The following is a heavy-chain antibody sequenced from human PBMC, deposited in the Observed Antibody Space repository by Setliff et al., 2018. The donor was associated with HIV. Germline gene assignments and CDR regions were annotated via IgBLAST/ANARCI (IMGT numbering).Heavy chain of an antibody. CDR2: IHDSGNT. Sequence: SETLSLTCGVSGYSLTSGYYWGWIRQPPGKGLEWIGSIHDSGNTNYSPSLKSRITISVDTSKSQFSLKLNSVTAADTAVYYCARDQSDWFYWGQGTLVTVSS. CDR1: GYSLTSGYY. V-gene: IGHV4-38-2*02. CDR3: ARDQSDWFY. J-gene: IGHJ4*02. D-gene: IGHD3-3*01.